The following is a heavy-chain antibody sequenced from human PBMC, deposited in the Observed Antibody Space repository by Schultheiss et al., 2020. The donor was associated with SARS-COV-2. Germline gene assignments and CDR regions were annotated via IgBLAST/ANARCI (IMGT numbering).Heavy chain of an antibody. Sequence: SQTLSLTCAVYGGSFSGYYWSWIRQPPGKGLEWIGYIYYSGSTYYNPSLKSRVTISVDTSKNQFSLKLSSVTAADTAVYYCARLKMITFGGVIVLYYFDYWGQGTLVTVSS. J-gene: IGHJ4*02. V-gene: IGHV4-34*01. CDR1: GGSFSGYY. D-gene: IGHD3-16*02. CDR3: ARLKMITFGGVIVLYYFDY. CDR2: IYYSGST.